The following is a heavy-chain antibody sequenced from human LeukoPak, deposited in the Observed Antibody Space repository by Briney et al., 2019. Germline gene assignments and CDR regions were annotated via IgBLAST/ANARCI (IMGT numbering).Heavy chain of an antibody. V-gene: IGHV3-30*04. CDR1: GFNFNSYA. D-gene: IGHD3-10*01. CDR2: ISYDGSNK. Sequence: PGGSLRLSCAASGFNFNSYAIHWFRQAPGKGLEWVAVISYDGSNKYYADSVKGRFTISRDNSKNTLYLQMNSLRAEDTAVYYCARDHHYGSGSYYLYYFDYWGQGTLVTVSS. J-gene: IGHJ4*02. CDR3: ARDHHYGSGSYYLYYFDY.